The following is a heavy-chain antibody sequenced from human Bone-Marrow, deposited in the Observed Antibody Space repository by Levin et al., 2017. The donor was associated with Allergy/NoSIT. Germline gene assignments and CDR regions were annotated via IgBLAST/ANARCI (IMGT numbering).Heavy chain of an antibody. D-gene: IGHD5-12*01. V-gene: IGHV3-48*01. Sequence: SCAASGFTFSNYIMNWVRQAPGKGLEWVSYISSSSTIYYADSVKGRFTISRDNAKNSLYLQMNSLRAEDTAVYYCARDRAYSGYLLNWGQGTLVTVSS. CDR2: ISSSSTI. CDR3: ARDRAYSGYLLN. CDR1: GFTFSNYI. J-gene: IGHJ4*02.